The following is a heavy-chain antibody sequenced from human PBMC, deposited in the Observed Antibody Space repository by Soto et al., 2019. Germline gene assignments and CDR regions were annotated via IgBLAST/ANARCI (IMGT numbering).Heavy chain of an antibody. Sequence: SETLSLTCTVSGGSISSYYWSWIRQPPGKGLEWIGYIYYSGSTNYNPSLKSRVTISVDTSKNQFSLKLSSVTAADTAVYYCARAGRGGYSGYTNSPNLDYWGQGTLVTVSS. CDR1: GGSISSYY. CDR2: IYYSGST. CDR3: ARAGRGGYSGYTNSPNLDY. D-gene: IGHD5-12*01. V-gene: IGHV4-59*01. J-gene: IGHJ4*02.